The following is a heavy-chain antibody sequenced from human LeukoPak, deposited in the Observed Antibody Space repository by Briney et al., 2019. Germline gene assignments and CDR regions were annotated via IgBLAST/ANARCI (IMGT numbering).Heavy chain of an antibody. D-gene: IGHD2-2*01. Sequence: PGGPLSLSCAASAFTYSTYGMHWVRQAPGKGLEWVAFIQYDGSNKYYADSVKGRFTISRDNSKNTLFLQMNSLRAEDTAVYYCAKGHCSSTSCYGTGFDYWGQGTLVTVSS. CDR2: IQYDGSNK. V-gene: IGHV3-30*02. CDR1: AFTYSTYG. J-gene: IGHJ4*02. CDR3: AKGHCSSTSCYGTGFDY.